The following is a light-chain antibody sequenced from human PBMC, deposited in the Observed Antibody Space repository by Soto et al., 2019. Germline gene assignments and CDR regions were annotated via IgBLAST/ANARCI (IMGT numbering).Light chain of an antibody. CDR3: QQYDNAPLT. CDR2: GAS. CDR1: QSVSRNF. J-gene: IGKJ1*01. V-gene: IGKV3-20*01. Sequence: EIVLTQSPGTLSLSPGERATLSCRASQSVSRNFFAWYQQKPGQAPRLLIYGASNRATGIPDRFSGSGSGTDFTLTISRLEPEDVAVYYCQQYDNAPLTFGEGTKVDI.